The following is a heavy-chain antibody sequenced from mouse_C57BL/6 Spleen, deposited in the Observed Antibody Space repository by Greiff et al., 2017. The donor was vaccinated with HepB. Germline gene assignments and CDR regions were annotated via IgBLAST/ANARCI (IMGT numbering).Heavy chain of an antibody. CDR3: ASPGPYYSNYPSFAY. V-gene: IGHV1-61*01. J-gene: IGHJ3*01. CDR1: GYTFTSYW. D-gene: IGHD2-5*01. Sequence: QVQLQQPGAELVRPGSSVKLSCKASGYTFTSYWMAWVKQRPGQGLEWIGNIYPSDSETHYNQKFKDKATLTVDKSSSTAYMQLSSLTSEDSAVYYCASPGPYYSNYPSFAYWGQGTLVTVSA. CDR2: IYPSDSET.